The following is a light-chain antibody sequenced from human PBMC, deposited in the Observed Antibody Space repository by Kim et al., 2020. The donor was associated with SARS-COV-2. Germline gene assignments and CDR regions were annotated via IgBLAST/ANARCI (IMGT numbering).Light chain of an antibody. CDR1: QSISSY. J-gene: IGKJ2*01. V-gene: IGKV3-11*01. CDR3: QQRSNWPL. CDR2: DAS. Sequence: EIVLTQSPATLSLSPGERATLSCRASQSISSYLGWYQQKPGQAPRLLIYDASNRATGIPARFSGSGSGTDFTLTISSLEPEDTAVYYCQQRSNWPLFGQGTKLEI.